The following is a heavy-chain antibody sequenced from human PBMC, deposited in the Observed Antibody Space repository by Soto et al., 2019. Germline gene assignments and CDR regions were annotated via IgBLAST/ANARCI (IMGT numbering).Heavy chain of an antibody. J-gene: IGHJ4*02. D-gene: IGHD5-12*01. Sequence: QVQLVQSGAEVKKPGASVKVSCKASGYTFTSYYMHWVRQAPGQGLEWMGIINPSGGSTSYAQKFQGRVTMTRDTSTSTVYMELSSLRSEDTAVYYCARDSGYSGYDGGFLDYWGQGTLVTVSS. CDR2: INPSGGST. CDR1: GYTFTSYY. CDR3: ARDSGYSGYDGGFLDY. V-gene: IGHV1-46*01.